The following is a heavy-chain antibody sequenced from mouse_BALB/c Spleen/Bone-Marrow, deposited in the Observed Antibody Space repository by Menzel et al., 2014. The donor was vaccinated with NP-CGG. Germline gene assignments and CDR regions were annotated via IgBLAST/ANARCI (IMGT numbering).Heavy chain of an antibody. V-gene: IGHV1-4*01. CDR3: ARDVDY. Sequence: VQLQQSGAELAKPGASVKMSCKASGYTFSTYLMHWVKQRPGQGLEWIGYINPTTDYTEYNQKFKDKATLTADRSSSTAYMQLSSMTSEDSTVYYCARDVDYWGQGTTLTVSS. CDR2: INPTTDYT. J-gene: IGHJ2*01. CDR1: GYTFSTYL.